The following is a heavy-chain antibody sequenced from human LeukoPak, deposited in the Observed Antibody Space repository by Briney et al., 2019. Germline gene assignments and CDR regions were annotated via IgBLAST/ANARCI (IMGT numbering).Heavy chain of an antibody. J-gene: IGHJ4*02. CDR2: INPNSGGT. V-gene: IGHV1-2*06. CDR3: ARVSSKRWLQLGYFDY. Sequence: ASVKVSRKASGYTFTGYYMHWVRQAPGQGLEWLGRINPNSGGTNYAQKFQGRVTMTRDTSISTAYMELSRLRSDDTAVYYCARVSSKRWLQLGYFDYWGQGTLVTVSS. D-gene: IGHD5-24*01. CDR1: GYTFTGYY.